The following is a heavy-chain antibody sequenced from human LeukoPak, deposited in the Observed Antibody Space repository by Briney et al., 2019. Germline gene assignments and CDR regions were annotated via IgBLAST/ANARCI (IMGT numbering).Heavy chain of an antibody. Sequence: PSETLSLTCAVYGGSFSGYYWSWIRQPPGKGLEWIGEINHSGSTNYNPSLKSRVTISVDTSKNQFSLKLSSVTAADTAVYYCARVKRVDRHYYYYYGMDVWGQGTTVTVSS. J-gene: IGHJ6*02. CDR1: GGSFSGYY. CDR3: ARVKRVDRHYYYYYGMDV. D-gene: IGHD2-15*01. V-gene: IGHV4-34*01. CDR2: INHSGST.